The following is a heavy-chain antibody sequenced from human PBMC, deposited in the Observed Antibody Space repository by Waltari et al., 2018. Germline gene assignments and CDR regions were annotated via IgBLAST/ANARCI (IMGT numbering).Heavy chain of an antibody. J-gene: IGHJ3*02. CDR2: ISYDGSNK. CDR3: AKDGMSAFDI. V-gene: IGHV3-30*18. CDR1: GFTFSSYG. Sequence: QVQLVESGGGVVQPGRSLRLSCAASGFTFSSYGMPWVRQAPGKGLEWVAVISYDGSNKYYADSVKGRFTISRDNSKNTLYLQMNSLRAEDTAVYYSAKDGMSAFDIWGQGTMVTVSS.